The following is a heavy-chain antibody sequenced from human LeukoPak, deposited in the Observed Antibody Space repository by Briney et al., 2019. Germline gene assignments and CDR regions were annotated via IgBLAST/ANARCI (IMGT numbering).Heavy chain of an antibody. V-gene: IGHV5-51*01. J-gene: IGHJ4*02. Sequence: GESLKTSCKGSGYTFTTYWIGWARQMPGKGLGWMGIINPRDSDTRYSPSFQRQVTIPAEKSITTAYLQWSSLKASDTDMYYCARLSKGSWCPPDYWGEGTLVTVSS. CDR3: ARLSKGSWCPPDY. D-gene: IGHD2-15*01. CDR2: INPRDSDT. CDR1: GYTFTTYW.